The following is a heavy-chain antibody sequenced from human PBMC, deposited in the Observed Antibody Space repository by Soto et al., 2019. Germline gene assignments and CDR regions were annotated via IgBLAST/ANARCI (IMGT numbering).Heavy chain of an antibody. Sequence: PETLSLTSTVSSVSINNYYWTCLRQPPGKRVEWIVAIYYTGSTTYNPSLRSRVNFSVDTSKNQFYLRLTSVTAADTAVYLCAKVVSGVLLQXWGKGTLLTLSX. D-gene: IGHD6-6*01. J-gene: IGHJ4*02. CDR3: AKVVSGVLLQX. CDR2: IYYTGST. CDR1: SVSINNYY. V-gene: IGHV4-59*01.